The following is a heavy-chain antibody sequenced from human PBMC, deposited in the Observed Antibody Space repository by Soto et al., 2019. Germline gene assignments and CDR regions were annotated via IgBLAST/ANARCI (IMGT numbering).Heavy chain of an antibody. CDR2: IYPGDSDT. J-gene: IGHJ4*01. CDR3: ARHGRTEMATIDY. D-gene: IGHD5-12*01. CDR1: GYSFTRYW. Sequence: PGECLTTSCKGSGYSFTRYWIGWVLQMPGKGLEWMGIIYPGDSDTRYSPSFQGQVTISADKSISTAYLQWSSLKASDTAMYYCARHGRTEMATIDYWGHGTLVTVSS. V-gene: IGHV5-51*01.